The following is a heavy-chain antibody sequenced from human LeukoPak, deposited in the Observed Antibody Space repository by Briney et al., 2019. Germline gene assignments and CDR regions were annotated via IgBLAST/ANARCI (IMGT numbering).Heavy chain of an antibody. J-gene: IGHJ5*01. Sequence: ASVRVSCKASGGTFSSYAISWVRQAPGQGLEWMGGIIPIFGTANYAQKFQGRVTITADKSTSTAYMELSSLRAEDTAVYYCARELFGGPIQQQSWFDYWGQGTLVTVSS. CDR3: ARELFGGPIQQQSWFDY. V-gene: IGHV1-69*06. D-gene: IGHD3-10*01. CDR1: GGTFSSYA. CDR2: IIPIFGTA.